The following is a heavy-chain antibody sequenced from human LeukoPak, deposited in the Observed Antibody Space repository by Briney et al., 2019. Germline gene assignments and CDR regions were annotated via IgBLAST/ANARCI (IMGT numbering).Heavy chain of an antibody. J-gene: IGHJ4*02. CDR2: INHSGRT. V-gene: IGHV4-34*01. D-gene: IGHD3-10*01. CDR1: GGSFSGYY. CDR3: ARGRGVWFREFMRYYFDY. Sequence: SETLSLTCAVYGGSFSGYYWSWIRQPPGKGLEWIGEINHSGRTNYNPSLKSRVTISVDTSKNQFSLKLSSVTAADTAVYYCARGRGVWFREFMRYYFDYWGQGTLVTVSS.